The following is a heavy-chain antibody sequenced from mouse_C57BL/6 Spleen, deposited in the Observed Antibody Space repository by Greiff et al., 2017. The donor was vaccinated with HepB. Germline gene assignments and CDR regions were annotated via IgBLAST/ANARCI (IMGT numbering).Heavy chain of an antibody. J-gene: IGHJ4*01. V-gene: IGHV5-6*02. CDR3: ARGSNLYYAMDY. CDR1: GFTFSSYG. Sequence: EVNLVESGGDLVKPGGSLKLSCAASGFTFSSYGMSWVRQTPDKRLEWVATISSGGSYTYYPDSVKGRFTISRDNAKNTLYLQMSSLKSEDTAMYYCARGSNLYYAMDYWGQGTSVTVSS. D-gene: IGHD2-5*01. CDR2: ISSGGSYT.